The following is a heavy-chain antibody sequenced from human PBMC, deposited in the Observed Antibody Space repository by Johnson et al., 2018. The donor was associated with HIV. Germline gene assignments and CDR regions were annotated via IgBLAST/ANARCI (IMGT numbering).Heavy chain of an antibody. D-gene: IGHD6-13*01. CDR1: GFTFSDYY. Sequence: VQLVESGGGLVKPGGSLRLSCAASGFTFSDYYMSWIRQAPGKGLEWVSGINWNSDSIEYADSVKGRFTVSRDNAKNSLYLQMNSLRAEDTALYYCAKSSSAYAFDIWGQGTMVTVSS. CDR2: INWNSDSI. V-gene: IGHV3-9*01. CDR3: AKSSSAYAFDI. J-gene: IGHJ3*02.